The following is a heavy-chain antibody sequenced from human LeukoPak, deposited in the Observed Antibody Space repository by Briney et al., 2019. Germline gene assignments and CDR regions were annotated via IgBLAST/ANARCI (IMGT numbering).Heavy chain of an antibody. D-gene: IGHD2-2*01. CDR3: ARDLKTAMDYFDY. Sequence: GGSLRLSCAASGFTFSSYGMHWVRQAPAKGLEWVAVISYDGSNKYYADSVKGRFTISRDSSKNTLFLEMNSLRPEDTAVYYCARDLKTAMDYFDYWGQGALVTVSS. V-gene: IGHV3-30*03. J-gene: IGHJ4*02. CDR1: GFTFSSYG. CDR2: ISYDGSNK.